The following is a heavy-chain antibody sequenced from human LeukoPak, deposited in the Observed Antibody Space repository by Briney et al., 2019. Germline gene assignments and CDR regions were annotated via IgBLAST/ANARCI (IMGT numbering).Heavy chain of an antibody. CDR2: ISAYNGNT. CDR3: ASYDSSGYSRYYFDY. J-gene: IGHJ4*02. D-gene: IGHD3-22*01. CDR1: GYTFTSYG. Sequence: GASVKVSCKASGYTFTSYGISWVRQAPGQGLEWMGWISAYNGNTNYAQKLQGRVTMTTDTYTSTAYMELRSLRSDDTAVYYCASYDSSGYSRYYFDYWGQGTLVTVSS. V-gene: IGHV1-18*01.